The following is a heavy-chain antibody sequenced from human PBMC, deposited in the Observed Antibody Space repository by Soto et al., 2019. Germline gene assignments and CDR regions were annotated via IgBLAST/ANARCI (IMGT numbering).Heavy chain of an antibody. J-gene: IGHJ4*02. V-gene: IGHV1-18*01. CDR3: ARSITTRRLVYYFDY. D-gene: IGHD6-6*01. Sequence: ASVKVSCKASGYTFTTYGLTWVRQAPGQGLEWMGWISAYNGNTNYAQKLQGRVTMTTDTSTSTAYMELRSLRSDDTAVYYCARSITTRRLVYYFDYWGQGTLVTVSS. CDR1: GYTFTTYG. CDR2: ISAYNGNT.